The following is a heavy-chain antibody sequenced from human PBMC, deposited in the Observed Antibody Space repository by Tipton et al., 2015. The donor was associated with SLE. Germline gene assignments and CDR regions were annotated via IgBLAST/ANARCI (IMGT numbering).Heavy chain of an antibody. D-gene: IGHD2-2*01. CDR3: ARDHIVVVGAFDI. CDR1: GGSISSYY. J-gene: IGHJ3*02. CDR2: IYYSGST. V-gene: IGHV4-59*01. Sequence: TLSLTCTGSGGSISSYYWSWIRQPPGKGLEWIGYIYYSGSTNYNPSLKSRVTISVDTSKNQFSLKLSSVAAADTAVYYCARDHIVVVGAFDIWGQGTMVTVSS.